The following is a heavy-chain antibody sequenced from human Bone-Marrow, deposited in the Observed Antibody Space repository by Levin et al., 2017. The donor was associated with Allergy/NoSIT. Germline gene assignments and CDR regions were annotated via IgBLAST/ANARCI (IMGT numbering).Heavy chain of an antibody. D-gene: IGHD3-10*01. Sequence: GESLKISCAASGFTFSSYWMSWVRQAPGKGLEWVANIKQDGSEKYYVDSVKGRFTISRDNAKNSLYLQMNSLRAEDTAVYYCARKEQVSYYYGSGSYLDYWGQGTLVTVSS. V-gene: IGHV3-7*01. CDR2: IKQDGSEK. CDR1: GFTFSSYW. J-gene: IGHJ4*02. CDR3: ARKEQVSYYYGSGSYLDY.